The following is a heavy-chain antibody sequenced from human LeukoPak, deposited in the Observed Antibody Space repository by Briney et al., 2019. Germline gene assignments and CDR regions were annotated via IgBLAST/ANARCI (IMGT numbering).Heavy chain of an antibody. CDR1: GFTFSSYS. CDR2: ISSSSSYI. CDR3: ARPRSGEFVDTAMATYYFDY. J-gene: IGHJ4*02. V-gene: IGHV3-21*01. Sequence: GGSLRPSCAASGFTFSSYSMNWVRQAPGKGLEWVSSISSSSSYIYYADSVKGRFTISRDNAKNSLYLQMNSLRAEDTAVYYCARPRSGEFVDTAMATYYFDYWGQGTLVTVSS. D-gene: IGHD5-18*01.